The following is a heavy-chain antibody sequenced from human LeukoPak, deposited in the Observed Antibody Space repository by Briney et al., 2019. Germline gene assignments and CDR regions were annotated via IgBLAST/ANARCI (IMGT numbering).Heavy chain of an antibody. CDR2: IYYTGNT. Sequence: SETLSLTCTVSGISISSSNSYWGWLRQPPGKGLEWIGSIYYTGNTYYNASLKSRVTISIDTSKNQISLRLTSVTAADTAMYYCARQTGSGLFTLPGGQGTLVTVSS. CDR1: GISISSSNSY. D-gene: IGHD3/OR15-3a*01. J-gene: IGHJ4*02. CDR3: ARQTGSGLFTLP. V-gene: IGHV4-39*01.